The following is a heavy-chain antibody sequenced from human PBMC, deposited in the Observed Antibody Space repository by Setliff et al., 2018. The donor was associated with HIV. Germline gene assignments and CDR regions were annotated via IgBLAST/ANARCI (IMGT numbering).Heavy chain of an antibody. CDR2: IYNPGST. D-gene: IGHD5-12*01. Sequence: SETLSLTCNISGGSITNFYWSWIRQPPGKGLEWIGYIYNPGSTNFNPSLQSRVSMSVDVSTNQFSLWLTSVTAADTAVYYCASGRTVVATIHYYYYYYMDVWGKGTTVTVSS. J-gene: IGHJ6*03. CDR1: GGSITNFY. V-gene: IGHV4-4*09. CDR3: ASGRTVVATIHYYYYYYMDV.